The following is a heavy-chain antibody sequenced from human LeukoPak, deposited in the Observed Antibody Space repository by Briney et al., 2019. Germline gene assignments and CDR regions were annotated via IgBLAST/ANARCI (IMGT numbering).Heavy chain of an antibody. CDR1: GFTFSSYA. D-gene: IGHD3-22*01. J-gene: IGHJ3*02. V-gene: IGHV3-23*01. Sequence: GGSLRLSCAASGFTFSSYAMSWVRQAPGKGLEWVSAISGSGGSTYYADSVKGRFTISRDNSKNTLYLQMNSLRAEDTAVYYCAKTKNDSSGYYYEPDSFDIWGQGTMVTVSS. CDR2: ISGSGGST. CDR3: AKTKNDSSGYYYEPDSFDI.